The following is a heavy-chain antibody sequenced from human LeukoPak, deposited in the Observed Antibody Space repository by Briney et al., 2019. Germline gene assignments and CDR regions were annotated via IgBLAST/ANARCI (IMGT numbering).Heavy chain of an antibody. J-gene: IGHJ4*02. V-gene: IGHV1-18*01. CDR3: ARHGPDKQWLSFALFDY. Sequence: ASVKVSCKASGYTFTSCGISWVRHAPGQGLEWMGWIRAYNGNTNYAQKLQGRVTMTTDTSTSTAYMELRSLRSGDTAVYYCARHGPDKQWLSFALFDYWGQGTLVTVSS. CDR1: GYTFTSCG. D-gene: IGHD6-19*01. CDR2: IRAYNGNT.